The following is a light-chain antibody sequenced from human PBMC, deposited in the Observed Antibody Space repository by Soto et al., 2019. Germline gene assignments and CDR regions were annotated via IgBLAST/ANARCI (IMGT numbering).Light chain of an antibody. Sequence: QSVLTQPPSASGTPGQRFTISCSGSSSNIGSNTVNWYQQLPGMPPKLLIYSDNNRPSGVPDRFSGSKSGTSASLVISGLQSEDEADYYCAAWHDSQNGTVFGGGNKLTVL. CDR1: SSNIGSNT. J-gene: IGLJ2*01. CDR3: AAWHDSQNGTV. V-gene: IGLV1-44*01. CDR2: SDN.